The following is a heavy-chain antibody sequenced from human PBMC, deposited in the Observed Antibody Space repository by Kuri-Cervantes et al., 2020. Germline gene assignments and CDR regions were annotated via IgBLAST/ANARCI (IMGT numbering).Heavy chain of an antibody. V-gene: IGHV4-59*01. Sequence: GSLRLSCTVSGGSISSYYWSWIRQPPGKGLEWIGYIYYSGSTNYNPSLKSRVTISVDRSKNQFSLKLSSVTAADTAVYYCARGVASPNWFDPWGQGTLVTVSS. CDR3: ARGVASPNWFDP. CDR2: IYYSGST. D-gene: IGHD2-15*01. J-gene: IGHJ5*02. CDR1: GGSISSYY.